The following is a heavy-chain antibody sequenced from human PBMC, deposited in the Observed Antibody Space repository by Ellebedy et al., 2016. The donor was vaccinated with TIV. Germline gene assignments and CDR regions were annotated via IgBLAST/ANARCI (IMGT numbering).Heavy chain of an antibody. CDR3: VKGQRWFDP. V-gene: IGHV3-23*01. Sequence: GESLKISCAASGFTFTDYAMSWVRQAPGKGLEWVSVIGDSGGTTDYAHSVKGRFTISRANSKNTLYLQMNSLRVEDTAVYYCVKGQRWFDPWGQGTLVTVSS. J-gene: IGHJ5*02. CDR1: GFTFTDYA. CDR2: IGDSGGTT.